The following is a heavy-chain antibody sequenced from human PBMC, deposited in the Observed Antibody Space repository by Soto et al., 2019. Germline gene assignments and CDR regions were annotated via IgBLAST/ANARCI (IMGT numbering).Heavy chain of an antibody. V-gene: IGHV3-48*01. CDR3: ARDYSSGWYVVDY. CDR2: ISSSSSTI. J-gene: IGHJ4*02. D-gene: IGHD6-19*01. Sequence: GGSLRLSCAASGFTFSSYSMNWVRQAPGKGLEWVSYISSSSSTIYYADSVKGRFTISRDNAKNSLYLQMNSLRAEDTAVYYCARDYSSGWYVVDYWGQGTRVTVSS. CDR1: GFTFSSYS.